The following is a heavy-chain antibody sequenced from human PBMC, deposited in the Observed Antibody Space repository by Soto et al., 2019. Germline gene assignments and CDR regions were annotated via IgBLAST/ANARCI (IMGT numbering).Heavy chain of an antibody. J-gene: IGHJ4*02. V-gene: IGHV3-7*05. Sequence: PGGSLRLYCAASGFTFSSYWMNWVRQAPGKGLEWVANIKQDGSEKYYVDSVKGRFTISRDNAKNSLYLQMNSLRAEDTAVYYCARDRLYSSGYFDYWGQGTLVTVSS. CDR3: ARDRLYSSGYFDY. D-gene: IGHD3-22*01. CDR2: IKQDGSEK. CDR1: GFTFSSYW.